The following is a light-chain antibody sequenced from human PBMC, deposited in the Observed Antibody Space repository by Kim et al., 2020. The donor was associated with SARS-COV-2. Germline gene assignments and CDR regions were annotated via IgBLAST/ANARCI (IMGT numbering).Light chain of an antibody. CDR2: GAS. CDR1: QSVSSN. Sequence: VSPEERATLSCRARQSVSSNLAWYQQKPGQAPRLRIYGASTRATGIPARFSGSGSGTEFTLTISSLQSEDFAVYYCQQYNNWPITFGQGTRLEIK. CDR3: QQYNNWPIT. V-gene: IGKV3-15*01. J-gene: IGKJ5*01.